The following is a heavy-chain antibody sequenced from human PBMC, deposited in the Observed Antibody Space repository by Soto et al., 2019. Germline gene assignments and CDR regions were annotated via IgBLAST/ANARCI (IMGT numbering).Heavy chain of an antibody. Sequence: QITLKESGPTLVKPTQTLTLTCTFSGFSLSTSGVGVGWIRQPPGKALEWLALIYWDDDKRYSPSLKSRLTITKDTSKXXVXLRXTNMDPVDTATYYCAHRRATTVTTLPSQSNNWFDPWGQGTLVTVSS. CDR3: AHRRATTVTTLPSQSNNWFDP. CDR2: IYWDDDK. D-gene: IGHD4-17*01. CDR1: GFSLSTSGVG. V-gene: IGHV2-5*02. J-gene: IGHJ5*02.